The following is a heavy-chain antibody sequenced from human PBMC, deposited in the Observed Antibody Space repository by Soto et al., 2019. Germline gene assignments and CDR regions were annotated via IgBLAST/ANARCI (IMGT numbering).Heavy chain of an antibody. CDR2: ISYDGSNK. V-gene: IGHV3-30-3*01. Sequence: QVQLVESGGGVVQPGRSLRLSCAASGFTFSSYAMHWVRQAPGKGLEWVAVISYDGSNKYYADSVKGRFTISRDNSKNTXXLQMNSLRAEDTAVYYCARDKRDLRFLEWSYYFDFWGQGPLVTVSS. CDR3: ARDKRDLRFLEWSYYFDF. D-gene: IGHD3-3*01. J-gene: IGHJ4*02. CDR1: GFTFSSYA.